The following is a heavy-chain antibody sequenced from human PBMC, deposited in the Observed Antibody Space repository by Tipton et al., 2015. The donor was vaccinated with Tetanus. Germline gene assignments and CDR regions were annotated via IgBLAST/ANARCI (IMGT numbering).Heavy chain of an antibody. Sequence: SLRLSCAASGFTFSSYAMSWVRQAPGKGLEWVSAISGSGGSTYYADSVKGRFTISRDNSKNTLYLQMNSLRAEDTAVYYCAKVGYGDYFFQHWGQGTLVTVSS. V-gene: IGHV3-23*01. CDR3: AKVGYGDYFFQH. CDR1: GFTFSSYA. D-gene: IGHD4-17*01. CDR2: ISGSGGST. J-gene: IGHJ1*01.